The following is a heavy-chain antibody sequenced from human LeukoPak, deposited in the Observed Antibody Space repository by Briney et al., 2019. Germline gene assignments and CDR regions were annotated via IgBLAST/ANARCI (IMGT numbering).Heavy chain of an antibody. CDR1: GFTFDDYA. Sequence: GGSLRLSCAASGFTFDDYAMHWVRQAPGKGLEWVSGISWNSGSIGYADSVKGRFTISRDNAKNSLYLQMNSLRAEDTALYYCAKGNAGVPAAIDWFDPWGQGTLVTVSS. J-gene: IGHJ5*02. CDR3: AKGNAGVPAAIDWFDP. D-gene: IGHD2-2*01. CDR2: ISWNSGSI. V-gene: IGHV3-9*01.